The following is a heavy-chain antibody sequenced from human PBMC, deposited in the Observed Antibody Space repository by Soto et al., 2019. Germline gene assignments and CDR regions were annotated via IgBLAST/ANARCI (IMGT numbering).Heavy chain of an antibody. Sequence: GESLKISCKGSGYIFTSYWISWVRQMPGKGLEWMGRIDPSGSYTNYSPSFQGHVTISADKSISTAYLQWSSLKAPDTAMYYCARGAYGMDVWGQGTTVTVSS. CDR3: ARGAYGMDV. CDR1: GYIFTSYW. V-gene: IGHV5-10-1*01. J-gene: IGHJ6*02. CDR2: IDPSGSYT.